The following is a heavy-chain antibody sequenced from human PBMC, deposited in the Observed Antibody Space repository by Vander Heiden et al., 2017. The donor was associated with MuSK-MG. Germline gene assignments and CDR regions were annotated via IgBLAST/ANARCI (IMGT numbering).Heavy chain of an antibody. CDR3: ARGRDVVVPAQGDAFDI. J-gene: IGHJ3*02. Sequence: QVQLQQWGAGPLKPSETLSLTCAVYGGSFCGYYWRWIRQPPGKGRECLGEINHSGSTNYNPSLKSRVTISVDTSKNQFSLKLSSVNAADTAVYYCARGRDVVVPAQGDAFDIWGQGTMVTVSS. V-gene: IGHV4-34*01. D-gene: IGHD2-2*01. CDR2: INHSGST. CDR1: GGSFCGYY.